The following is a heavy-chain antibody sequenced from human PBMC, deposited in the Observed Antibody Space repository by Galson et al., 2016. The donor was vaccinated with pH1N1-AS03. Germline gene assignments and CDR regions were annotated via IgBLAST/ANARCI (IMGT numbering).Heavy chain of an antibody. CDR3: ARLSGMVPTEYYFAS. CDR2: IRGTSQIT. V-gene: IGHV3-23*01. D-gene: IGHD3-3*01. Sequence: LRLSCAASGFTFSTFAMSWVRRAPGKGLEWVSLIRGTSQITYYADSVKGRFTISKDNSTSTLFLQMNSLRAEDTAIYYCARLSGMVPTEYYFASWGQGTLVAVSS. J-gene: IGHJ4*02. CDR1: GFTFSTFA.